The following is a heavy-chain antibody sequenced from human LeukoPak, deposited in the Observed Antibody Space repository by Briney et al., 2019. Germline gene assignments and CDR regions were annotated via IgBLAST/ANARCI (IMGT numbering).Heavy chain of an antibody. V-gene: IGHV3-11*01. CDR2: IGPGGSPI. CDR1: GFTFSDWY. Sequence: GSLRLSCAASGFTFSDWYMGWIRQAPGKGLEWVAYIGPGGSPIYYADSVKGRFTISRDNVKNSVYLEINSPRVDDTAVYHCARGHYGMDVWGQGTTVTVSS. J-gene: IGHJ6*02. CDR3: ARGHYGMDV.